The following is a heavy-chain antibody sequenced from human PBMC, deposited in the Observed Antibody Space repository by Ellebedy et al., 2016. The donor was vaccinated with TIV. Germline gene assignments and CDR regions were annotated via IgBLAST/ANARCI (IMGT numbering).Heavy chain of an antibody. V-gene: IGHV4-39*01. Sequence: MPSETLSLTCTVSGVSISSSSYYWGWIRQPPGKGLEWIGSLYHSGITYYNPSLKSPVTISVDTSQNQFSLKLSSVTAADTALYYCARLPAIYFDSRAGDYWGQGTLVTVSS. D-gene: IGHD3-22*01. CDR1: GVSISSSSYY. CDR2: LYHSGIT. J-gene: IGHJ4*02. CDR3: ARLPAIYFDSRAGDY.